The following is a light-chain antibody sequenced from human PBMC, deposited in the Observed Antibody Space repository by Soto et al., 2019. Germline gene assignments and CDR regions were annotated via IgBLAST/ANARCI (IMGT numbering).Light chain of an antibody. V-gene: IGLV2-11*01. CDR2: DVT. Sequence: QSALTQPRSVSGSPGQSVTISCTGTSSDVGAYNYVSWYQHHPGQAPKLMIYDVTQRPSGVPDRFSASKSGNTASLTISGLPTEDEPQYHRCSYAGSYTGVFGGGSQLTVL. CDR3: CSYAGSYTGV. CDR1: SSDVGAYNY. J-gene: IGLJ3*02.